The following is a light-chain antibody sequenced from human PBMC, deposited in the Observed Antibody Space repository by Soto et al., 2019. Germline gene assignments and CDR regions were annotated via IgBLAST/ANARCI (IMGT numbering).Light chain of an antibody. V-gene: IGLV2-14*03. CDR1: SSDVGASKY. CDR3: GSYTRSNTMI. J-gene: IGLJ2*01. Sequence: QSALTQPASVSGSPGQSLTMSCTGTSSDVGASKYVSWYQHHPGKVPRLIIYDVNERPSGVSDRFSGSKSGNTAAMTISGLQAEDEGDNDFGSYTRSNTMIFGGGTKLTVL. CDR2: DVN.